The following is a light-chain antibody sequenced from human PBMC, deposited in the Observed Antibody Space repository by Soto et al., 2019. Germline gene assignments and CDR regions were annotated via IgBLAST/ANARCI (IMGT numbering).Light chain of an antibody. J-gene: IGKJ1*01. CDR2: LGS. CDR3: MQALQTPPT. Sequence: DIVMTQSPLSLPVTPGEPASISCRSSQSLLHRNGFNYLDWYLQKAGQSPQLLIYLGSNRAPGVPDRFSGRGSGTDFTLKISRVEAEDVGVYYCMQALQTPPTFGPGTK. CDR1: QSLLHRNGFNY. V-gene: IGKV2-28*01.